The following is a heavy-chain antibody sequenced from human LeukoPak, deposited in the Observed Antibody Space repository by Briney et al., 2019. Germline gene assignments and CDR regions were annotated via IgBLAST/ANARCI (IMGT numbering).Heavy chain of an antibody. D-gene: IGHD3-9*01. CDR1: GYSFTSYW. Sequence: GASLKISCKGSGYSFTSYWIGWVRQMPGKGLEWMGIIYPGDSDTRYSPSFQGQVTISADKSISTAYLQWSSLKASDTAMYYCARLQTYYDILTGYPYPLDYWGQGTLVTVSS. CDR2: IYPGDSDT. CDR3: ARLQTYYDILTGYPYPLDY. J-gene: IGHJ4*02. V-gene: IGHV5-51*01.